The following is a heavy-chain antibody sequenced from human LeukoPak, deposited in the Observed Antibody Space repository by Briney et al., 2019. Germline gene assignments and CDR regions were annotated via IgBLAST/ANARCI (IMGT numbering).Heavy chain of an antibody. CDR3: APPPFCADYYYYYMDV. Sequence: GGSLRLSRAPSGFTFSIPATSCVRHPPGKWLESVSAVSGRVGSTYYTDSVKGRFTISRDNSKNSLYLQMNSVRAEDTAVYYCAPPPFCADYYYYYMDVWGKGTTVTVSS. J-gene: IGHJ6*03. D-gene: IGHD2/OR15-2a*01. CDR2: VSGRVGST. CDR1: GFTFSIPA. V-gene: IGHV3-23*01.